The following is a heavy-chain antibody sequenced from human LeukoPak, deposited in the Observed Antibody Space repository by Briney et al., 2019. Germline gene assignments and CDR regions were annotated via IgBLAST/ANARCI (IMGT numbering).Heavy chain of an antibody. CDR2: LQYDGNNK. J-gene: IGHJ6*02. CDR3: AKDSKHYSMDV. Sequence: GGSLRLSCAVSGFTFSDYAMHWVRQAPGKGLEWVALLQYDGNNKYYVDSVKGRFTISRDISKNTLYLQMNSLRPDDTAVYYCAKDSKHYSMDVWGQGTTVTVS. D-gene: IGHD2/OR15-2a*01. CDR1: GFTFSDYA. V-gene: IGHV3-30*02.